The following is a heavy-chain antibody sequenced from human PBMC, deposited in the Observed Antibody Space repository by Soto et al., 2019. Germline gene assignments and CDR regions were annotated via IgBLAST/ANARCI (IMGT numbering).Heavy chain of an antibody. CDR3: AKFSRTMSSD. CDR1: GFTFSNFW. Sequence: PGGSLRLSCAASGFTFSNFWMSWVRQAPGKGLEWVAIIKHDGSVKQYVDSVQGRFSISRDNSENSLFLQMNSLRVEDTAMYYCAKFSRTMSSDWGQGTLVTVSS. CDR2: IKHDGSVK. J-gene: IGHJ4*02. V-gene: IGHV3-7*01.